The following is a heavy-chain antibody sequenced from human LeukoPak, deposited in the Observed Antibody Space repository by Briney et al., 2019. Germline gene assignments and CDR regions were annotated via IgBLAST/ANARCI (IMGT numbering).Heavy chain of an antibody. CDR2: MNPNSGNT. CDR1: GYTFTSYD. CDR3: ARGSDYDFWSGYFGYYYGMDV. V-gene: IGHV1-8*01. D-gene: IGHD3-3*01. Sequence: ASVKVSCKASGYTFTSYDINWVRQATRQGLEWMGWMNPNSGNTGYAQKFQGRVTMTRNTSISTAYMELSSLRSEDTAVYYCARGSDYDFWSGYFGYYYGMDVWGQGTTVTVSS. J-gene: IGHJ6*02.